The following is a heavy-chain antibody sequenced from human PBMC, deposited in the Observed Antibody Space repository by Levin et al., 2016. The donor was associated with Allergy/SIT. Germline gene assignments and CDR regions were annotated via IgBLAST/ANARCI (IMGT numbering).Heavy chain of an antibody. CDR2: ISYDGSQK. D-gene: IGHD4-17*01. V-gene: IGHV3-30*04. CDR3: ASPQDYADFEY. CDR1: GLSFSHNA. Sequence: GGSLRLSCVASGLSFSHNAMHWVRQAPGKGLEWVAVISYDGSQKYYAHSVRGRFTISRDNSKNTVSLQMMSLVTEDTAVYYCASPQDYADFEYWGQGTLVTVSS. J-gene: IGHJ4*02.